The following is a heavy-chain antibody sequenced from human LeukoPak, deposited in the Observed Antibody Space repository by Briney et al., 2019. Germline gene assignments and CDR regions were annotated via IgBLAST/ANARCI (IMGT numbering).Heavy chain of an antibody. D-gene: IGHD3-22*01. CDR3: ARASVYYGDSSVYFDY. V-gene: IGHV4-34*01. CDR2: INHRGST. Sequence: PSETLSLTCAVYGGSFSGYFWTYVRQPPGKGLERIGEINHRGSTNYNPSLKSRVTISVDTSKNEFSLRLSSVTAADTAVYYCARASVYYGDSSVYFDYWGQGTLVTVSS. J-gene: IGHJ4*02. CDR1: GGSFSGYF.